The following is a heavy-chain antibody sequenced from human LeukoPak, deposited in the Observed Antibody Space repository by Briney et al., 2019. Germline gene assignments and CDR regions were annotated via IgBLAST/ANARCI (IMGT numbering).Heavy chain of an antibody. CDR2: ISASGST. CDR3: VGDDTGFDP. Sequence: SETLSLTCIVSGGSISSYYWSWIRQPAGKGLEWIGRISASGSTTYNPSLRSRVTMSVDTSKNQFSLRLNSVTAADTAVYYCVGDDTGFDPWGQGTLVTVSS. V-gene: IGHV4-4*07. CDR1: GGSISSYY. J-gene: IGHJ5*02.